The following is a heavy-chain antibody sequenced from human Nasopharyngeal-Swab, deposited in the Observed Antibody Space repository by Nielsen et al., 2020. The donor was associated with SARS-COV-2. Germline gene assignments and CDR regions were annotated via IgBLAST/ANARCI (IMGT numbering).Heavy chain of an antibody. V-gene: IGHV3-49*04. CDR2: IRSKAYGGTT. J-gene: IGHJ3*02. CDR1: GFTFADYV. D-gene: IGHD3-16*01. CDR3: AKIMSWGAFDI. Sequence: GESLKISCTASGFTFADYVMSWVRQAPGKGLEWVGFIRSKAYGGTTEYAASVKGRFTISRDDSKSIAYLQMNSLKSEDTAVYYCAKIMSWGAFDIWGQGTMVTVSS.